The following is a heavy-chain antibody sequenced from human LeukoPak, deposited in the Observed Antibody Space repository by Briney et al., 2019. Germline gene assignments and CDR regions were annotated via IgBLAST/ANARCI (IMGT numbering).Heavy chain of an antibody. D-gene: IGHD2-15*01. CDR1: GGSISSSRYY. J-gene: IGHJ2*01. CDR2: IYYGGST. Sequence: SETLSLTCTVSGGSISSSRYYWGWIRQPPGKGLEWIASIYYGGSTYYNPSLKSRVTISVDTSKNQFSLKLSSVTAADTAVYYCARGGRSLVAAQFDLWGRGTLVTVSS. CDR3: ARGGRSLVAAQFDL. V-gene: IGHV4-39*01.